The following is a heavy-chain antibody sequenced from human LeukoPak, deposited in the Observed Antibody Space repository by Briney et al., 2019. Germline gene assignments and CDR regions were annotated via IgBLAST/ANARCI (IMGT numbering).Heavy chain of an antibody. CDR1: GYTFTGYY. Sequence: ASVKVSCKASGYTFTGYYMHWVRQAPGQGLEWMGWINPNSGGTNYAQKFQGRVTMTRDTSISTAYMELSRLRSDDTAVYYCARVHWDYGDEPFDYWGQGTLVTVSS. D-gene: IGHD4-17*01. J-gene: IGHJ4*02. CDR3: ARVHWDYGDEPFDY. CDR2: INPNSGGT. V-gene: IGHV1-2*02.